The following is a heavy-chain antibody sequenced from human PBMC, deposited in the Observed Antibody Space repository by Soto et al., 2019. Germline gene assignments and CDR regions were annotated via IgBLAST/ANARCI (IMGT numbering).Heavy chain of an antibody. J-gene: IGHJ4*02. V-gene: IGHV4-30-2*01. CDR2: IYHSWST. CDR1: GGSISSGGYS. CDR3: AIGSPVTTDY. Sequence: QLQLQESGSGLVKPSQTLSLTCAVSGGSISSGGYSWSWIRQPPGKGLEWIGYIYHSWSTYYNPSLKSRVTISVDRYKNQFSLKLSAVTAADTAVYYCAIGSPVTTDYWGQGTLVTVSS. D-gene: IGHD4-17*01.